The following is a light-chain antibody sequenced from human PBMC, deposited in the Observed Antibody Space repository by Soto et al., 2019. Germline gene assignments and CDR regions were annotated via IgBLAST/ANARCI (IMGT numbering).Light chain of an antibody. V-gene: IGKV1-9*01. J-gene: IGKJ2*01. CDR1: QAVSGY. CDR2: AAS. Sequence: DIQLTQSPSFLSASVGDRVIITCRASQAVSGYLAWYQQKPGKAPRLLIYAASTLQSGVPSRFSGSASGTEFPLTIYSLQPEDFATYYCQQLYSDPRTFGQGTKLEIK. CDR3: QQLYSDPRT.